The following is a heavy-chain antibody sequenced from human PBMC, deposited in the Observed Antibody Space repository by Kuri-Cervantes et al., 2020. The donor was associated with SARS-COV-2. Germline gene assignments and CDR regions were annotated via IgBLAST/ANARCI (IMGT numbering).Heavy chain of an antibody. CDR2: VWYDGTTK. CDR3: ARDRQNWGFGVAH. CDR1: GFTFTTFG. Sequence: LSLTCAASGFTFTTFGMHWVRQPPGKGLERVAVVWYDGTTKHYSDSVRGRFTISRDNSKNTLSLQMESLRVEDTAVYYCARDRQNWGFGVAHWGQGTPVTVSS. V-gene: IGHV3-33*01. D-gene: IGHD7-27*01. J-gene: IGHJ4*02.